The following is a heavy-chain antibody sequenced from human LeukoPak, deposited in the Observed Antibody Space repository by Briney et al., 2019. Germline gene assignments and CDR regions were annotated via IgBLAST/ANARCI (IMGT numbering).Heavy chain of an antibody. CDR1: GFTSSSHW. CDR2: INSDGSST. V-gene: IGHV3-74*01. Sequence: TGGSLRLSCVASGFTSSSHWMHWVRQAPGKGLVWVSRINSDGSSTSYADSVKGRFTIPRDNAKNTLYLQMNSLRVEDTAVYYCVRMVDYWGQGTLVTVSS. CDR3: VRMVDY. J-gene: IGHJ4*02.